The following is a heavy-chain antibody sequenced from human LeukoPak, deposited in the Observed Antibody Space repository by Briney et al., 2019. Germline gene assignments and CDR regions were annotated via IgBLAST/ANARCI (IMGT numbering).Heavy chain of an antibody. CDR2: ISGSGGST. CDR3: AKDEGGSYYNY. D-gene: IGHD1-26*01. J-gene: IGHJ4*02. CDR1: GFTFSSYG. V-gene: IGHV3-23*01. Sequence: GGSLRLSCAASGFTFSSYGMSWVRQAPGKGLEWVSAISGSGGSTYYADSVKGRFTISRDNSKNTLYLQMNSLRAEDTAVYYCAKDEGGSYYNYWGQGILVTVSS.